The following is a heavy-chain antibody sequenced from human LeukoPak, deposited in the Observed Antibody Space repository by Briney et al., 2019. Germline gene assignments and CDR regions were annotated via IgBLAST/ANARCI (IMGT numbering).Heavy chain of an antibody. V-gene: IGHV1-2*02. CDR2: INPNSGGT. D-gene: IGHD6-13*01. CDR3: ASISSSWYYFDH. CDR1: GYTFTGYF. J-gene: IGHJ4*02. Sequence: GASVKVSCKASGYTFTGYFMHWVRQAPGQGLEWMGWINPNSGGTNYAQKFQGRVTMTSDTSISTAYMELSRLRSDDTAVYYCASISSSWYYFDHWGQGTLVTASS.